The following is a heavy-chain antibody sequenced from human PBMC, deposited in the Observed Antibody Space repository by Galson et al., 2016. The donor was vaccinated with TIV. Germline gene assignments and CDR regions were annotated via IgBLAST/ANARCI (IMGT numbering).Heavy chain of an antibody. CDR2: ISWNSANR. CDR3: AKARIRDYGGNGHYYYYAMDV. V-gene: IGHV3-9*01. J-gene: IGHJ6*02. CDR1: GFTFDDYA. Sequence: RLSCAASGFTFDDYAMHWVRQPPGKGLEWVSGISWNSANRGYGESVKGRFTISRDNAKNSLYLQMNSLRVEDTALYYCAKARIRDYGGNGHYYYYAMDVWGQGTTVTVSS. D-gene: IGHD4-23*01.